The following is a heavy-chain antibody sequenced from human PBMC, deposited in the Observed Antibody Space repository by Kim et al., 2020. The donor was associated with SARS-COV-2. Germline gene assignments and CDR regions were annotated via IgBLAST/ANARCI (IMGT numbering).Heavy chain of an antibody. D-gene: IGHD6-13*01. CDR1: GGSFSGYY. J-gene: IGHJ6*02. CDR3: ARGESSSWYLGFYYYGMDV. CDR2: INHSGST. Sequence: SETLSLTCAVYGGSFSGYYWSWIRQPPGKGLEWIGEINHSGSTNYNPSLKSRVTISVDTSKNQFSLKLSSVTAADTAVYYCARGESSSWYLGFYYYGMDVWGQGTTVTVSS. V-gene: IGHV4-34*01.